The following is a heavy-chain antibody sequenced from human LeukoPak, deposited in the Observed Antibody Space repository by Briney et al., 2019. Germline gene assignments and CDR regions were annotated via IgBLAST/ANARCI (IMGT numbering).Heavy chain of an antibody. CDR2: ISGSSMST. CDR1: GFTFHNHG. J-gene: IGHJ4*02. D-gene: IGHD4-11*01. CDR3: GKDSRPSVTTFRSRWTDY. Sequence: GGSLRLSCEASGFTFHNHGMSWVRQTPGKGLEWISVISGSSMSTYYADSVKGRFTVSRDNSKNTVYLQMSSLRVEDSAIYCCGKDSRPSVTTFRSRWTDYWGQGTLVTVSS. V-gene: IGHV3-23*01.